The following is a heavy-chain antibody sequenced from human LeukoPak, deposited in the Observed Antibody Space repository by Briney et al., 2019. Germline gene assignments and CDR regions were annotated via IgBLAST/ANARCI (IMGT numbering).Heavy chain of an antibody. D-gene: IGHD1-26*01. Sequence: GASVKVSCKGSGYTFTSYYMHWVRQAPGQGLEWMGIINPSGGSTSYAQKFQGRVTMTRDTSTSTVYMELSSLRSDDTAVYYCAREWEVVGATTGAFDIWGQGTMVTVSS. CDR1: GYTFTSYY. V-gene: IGHV1-46*01. CDR2: INPSGGST. CDR3: AREWEVVGATTGAFDI. J-gene: IGHJ3*02.